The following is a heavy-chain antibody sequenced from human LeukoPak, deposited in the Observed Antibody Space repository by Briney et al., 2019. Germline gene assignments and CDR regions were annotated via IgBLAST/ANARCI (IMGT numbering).Heavy chain of an antibody. Sequence: GGSLRLSCAASGFTLRNYDINWVRQAPGNGLEWVSVIRGSSGSTYYADSVKGRFTISRDDSKNTLYLQMNSLRAEDTAVYYCAKEREYSGYEPLPNDYWGQGTLVTVSS. CDR3: AKEREYSGYEPLPNDY. D-gene: IGHD5-12*01. CDR2: IRGSSGST. V-gene: IGHV3-23*01. J-gene: IGHJ4*02. CDR1: GFTLRNYD.